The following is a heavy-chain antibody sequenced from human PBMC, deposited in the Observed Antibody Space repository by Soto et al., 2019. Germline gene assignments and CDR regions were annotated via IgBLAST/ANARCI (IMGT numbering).Heavy chain of an antibody. Sequence: EVQLVESGGDLIQPGGSLRLSCAASGFTVSSNYMSWVRQAPGKGLEWVSVIYSGGSTYYADSVKGRFTISRDNSKNTLYLQMNTLIAEDTAVYYCARTVVATPYYFDYWGLGTLVTVSS. CDR1: GFTVSSNY. J-gene: IGHJ4*02. CDR2: IYSGGST. D-gene: IGHD2-2*01. V-gene: IGHV3-53*01. CDR3: ARTVVATPYYFDY.